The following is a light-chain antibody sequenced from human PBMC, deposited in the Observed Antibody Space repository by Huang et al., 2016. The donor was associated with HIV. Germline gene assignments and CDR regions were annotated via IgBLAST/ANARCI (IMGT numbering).Light chain of an antibody. CDR1: QSINNT. CDR3: QQDNNWPPRLT. V-gene: IGKV3-15*01. CDR2: GAS. J-gene: IGKJ4*01. Sequence: EIVLTQSPATLSLSPGERAALSCRATQSINNTVAWYQQKPGQSPRLLIYGASTRATGIPARFRGSGSETEFTLTISSLQSEDFAVYYGQQDNNWPPRLTFGGGTKVEIK.